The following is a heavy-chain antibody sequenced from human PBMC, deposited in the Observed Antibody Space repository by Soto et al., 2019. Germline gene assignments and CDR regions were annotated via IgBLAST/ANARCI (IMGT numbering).Heavy chain of an antibody. Sequence: SETLSLTCSVSGSSISSGGYSWSWFQQPPGKGLEWIGYIYHSGSTYYNPSLKSRVTILVDRSKNQFSLKLSSVSAADTAVYYCARVFCNHWFDRCGQGTRVTASS. D-gene: IGHD2-21*01. CDR3: ARVFCNHWFDR. CDR1: GSSISSGGYS. CDR2: IYHSGST. V-gene: IGHV4-30-2*01. J-gene: IGHJ5*02.